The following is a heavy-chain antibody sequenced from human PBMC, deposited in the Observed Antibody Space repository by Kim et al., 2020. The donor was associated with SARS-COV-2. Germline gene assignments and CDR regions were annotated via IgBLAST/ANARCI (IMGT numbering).Heavy chain of an antibody. J-gene: IGHJ6*02. CDR1: GGSISSSSYY. D-gene: IGHD1-26*01. Sequence: SETLSLTCTVSGGSISSSSYYWGWIRQPPGKGLEWIGSIYYSGSTYYNPSLKSRVTISVDTSKNQFSLKLSSVTAADTAVYYCATATEPALPPFRNYYYYYGMDVWGQGTTVTVSS. CDR3: ATATEPALPPFRNYYYYYGMDV. CDR2: IYYSGST. V-gene: IGHV4-39*01.